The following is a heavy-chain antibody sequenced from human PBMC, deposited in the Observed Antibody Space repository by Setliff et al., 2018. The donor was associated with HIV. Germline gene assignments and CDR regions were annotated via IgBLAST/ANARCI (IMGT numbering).Heavy chain of an antibody. D-gene: IGHD2-15*01. CDR3: ARQLVVEGAFDM. Sequence: GESLKISCKVSGYNFSRYWIAWVRQMPGKGLEWMGMIYPGDSDTRNSPSFQGQVTISADKSISTAYLQWSSLKASDTAMYYCARQLVVEGAFDMWGQGTTVTVSS. CDR2: IYPGDSDT. V-gene: IGHV5-51*01. J-gene: IGHJ3*02. CDR1: GYNFSRYW.